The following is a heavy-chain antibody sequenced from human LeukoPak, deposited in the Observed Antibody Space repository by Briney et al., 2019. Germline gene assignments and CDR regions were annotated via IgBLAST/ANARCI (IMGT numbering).Heavy chain of an antibody. CDR1: GFTFSKHW. CDR3: VRDLGATNWFDS. CDR2: IDSDGTDT. J-gene: IGHJ5*01. V-gene: IGHV3-74*01. Sequence: GSLRLSCVVSGFTFSKHWMHWVRLSPDKGLVWVSYIDSDGTDTNYADFVKGRFTISRDNGKNTLHLQMNSLRAEDTAIYFCVRDLGATNWFDSWGQGTLVTVSS.